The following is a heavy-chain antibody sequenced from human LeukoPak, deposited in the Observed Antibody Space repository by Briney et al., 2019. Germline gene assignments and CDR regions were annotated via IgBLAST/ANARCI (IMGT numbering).Heavy chain of an antibody. CDR1: GGSFSGYY. D-gene: IGHD3-22*01. CDR2: INHSGST. Sequence: PSETLSLTCAVYGGSFSGYYWSWIRQPPGKGLEWIGEINHSGSTNYNPSLKSRVTISVDTSKNQFSLKLSSVTAADTAVYYCAAQRTYYYDSSGPLWDYWGQGTLVTVSS. V-gene: IGHV4-34*01. CDR3: AAQRTYYYDSSGPLWDY. J-gene: IGHJ4*02.